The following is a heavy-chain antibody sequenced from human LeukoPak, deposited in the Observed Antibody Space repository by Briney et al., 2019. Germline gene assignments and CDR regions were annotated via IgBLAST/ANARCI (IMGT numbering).Heavy chain of an antibody. CDR1: GYSFTGYY. Sequence: ASVKVSCKASGYSFTGYYIHWVRQAPGQGLEWMGWINPNSGGTNYPQNFQGRVTMTRDTSISTAYMELSRLRSDDTAVYYCARDDALPLDPDHDGDYFSWGQGTLVTVSS. V-gene: IGHV1-2*02. CDR2: INPNSGGT. CDR3: ARDDALPLDPDHDGDYFS. D-gene: IGHD4-17*01. J-gene: IGHJ5*02.